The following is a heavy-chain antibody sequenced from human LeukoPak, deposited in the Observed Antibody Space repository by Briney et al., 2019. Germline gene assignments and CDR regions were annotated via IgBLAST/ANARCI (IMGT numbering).Heavy chain of an antibody. D-gene: IGHD3-10*01. CDR2: ISTSSSYI. CDR3: ARGVLWFAELLSHHYYYYMDV. CDR1: GFTFSSYS. J-gene: IGHJ6*03. Sequence: GGSLTLACTASGFTFSSYSMNWVRQAPGEGLEWVSSISTSSSYIYYADSVKGRFTISRDNAKNSLYLQMNSLRAEDTAVYYCARGVLWFAELLSHHYYYYMDVWGKGTTVTISS. V-gene: IGHV3-21*01.